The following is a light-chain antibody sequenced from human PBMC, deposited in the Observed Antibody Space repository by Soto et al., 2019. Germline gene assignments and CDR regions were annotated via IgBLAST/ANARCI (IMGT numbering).Light chain of an antibody. J-gene: IGLJ3*02. CDR2: EVS. Sequence: QSALTQPASVSGSPGQSITISCTGTSSDVGGYNYVSWYQQHPGKAPKVMIYEVSNRPSGVSNRFSGSKSGNTASLTISGLQAEDEADYYCSSYTRSSTRVFGGGTKVTVL. CDR1: SSDVGGYNY. CDR3: SSYTRSSTRV. V-gene: IGLV2-14*01.